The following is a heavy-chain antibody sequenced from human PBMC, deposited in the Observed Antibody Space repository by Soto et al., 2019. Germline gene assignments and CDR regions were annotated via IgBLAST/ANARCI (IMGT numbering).Heavy chain of an antibody. CDR2: IYSGGST. CDR3: AKSSLEWFFYFFDY. J-gene: IGHJ4*02. D-gene: IGHD3-3*01. CDR1: GFTVSSNY. Sequence: PGGSLRLSCAASGFTVSSNYMSWVRQAPGKGLEWVSVIYSGGSTYYADSVKGRFTISRDNSKNTLYLQMNSLRAEDTAVYYCAKSSLEWFFYFFDYWGQGTLVTVSS. V-gene: IGHV3-66*01.